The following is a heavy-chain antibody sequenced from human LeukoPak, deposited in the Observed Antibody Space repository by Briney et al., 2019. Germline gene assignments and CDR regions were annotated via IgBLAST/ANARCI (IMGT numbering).Heavy chain of an antibody. V-gene: IGHV3-49*04. CDR1: GFTFVDYA. J-gene: IGHJ6*03. Sequence: GGSLRLSCTASGFTFVDYAMSWVRQAPGKGLEWVGFIRSKAYGGTTEYAASVKGRFTISRDDSKSIAYLQMNSLKTEDTAVYYCTRGLVGVDYYYYYYYLDVWGKGTTVTVSS. D-gene: IGHD1-26*01. CDR3: TRGLVGVDYYYYYYYLDV. CDR2: IRSKAYGGTT.